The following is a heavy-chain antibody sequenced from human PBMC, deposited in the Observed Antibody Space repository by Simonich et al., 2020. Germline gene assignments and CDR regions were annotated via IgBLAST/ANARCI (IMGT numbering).Heavy chain of an antibody. Sequence: QVQLQESGPGLVKPSETLSLTCTVSGGSISSYYWSWIRQPPGKGLEWIGYIYYRGSTNYNPSLKSRVTISVDTSKNQFSLKLSSVTDADTAVYYCARLPDYWGQGTLVTVSS. CDR2: IYYRGST. CDR1: GGSISSYY. V-gene: IGHV4-59*08. CDR3: ARLPDY. J-gene: IGHJ4*02.